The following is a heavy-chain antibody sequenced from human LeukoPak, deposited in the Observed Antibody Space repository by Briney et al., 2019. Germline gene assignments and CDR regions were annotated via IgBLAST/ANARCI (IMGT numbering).Heavy chain of an antibody. Sequence: PGGSLRLSCAASGFTFSSYSMNWVRQAPGKGLEWVSSISSSSSYIYYADSVKGRFTISRDNAKNSLYLQMNSLRAEDTAVYYCARGAWGIAAAGGLNWFDPWGQGTLVTVST. CDR3: ARGAWGIAAAGGLNWFDP. CDR1: GFTFSSYS. V-gene: IGHV3-21*01. CDR2: ISSSSSYI. D-gene: IGHD6-13*01. J-gene: IGHJ5*02.